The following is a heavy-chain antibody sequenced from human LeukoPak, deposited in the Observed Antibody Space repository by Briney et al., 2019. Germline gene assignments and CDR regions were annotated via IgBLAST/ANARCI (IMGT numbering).Heavy chain of an antibody. Sequence: PGGSLRLSCAASGFTVSSNFMTWVRQAPGKGLEWVSLIYSDSNTYYADSVKGRLTISRDNSKNTLYLQMNSLRAEDTAVYYCARDCCNSAWYSDWGQGTLVTVSS. CDR1: GFTVSSNF. V-gene: IGHV3-53*01. CDR2: IYSDSNT. CDR3: ARDCCNSAWYSD. J-gene: IGHJ4*02. D-gene: IGHD2/OR15-2a*01.